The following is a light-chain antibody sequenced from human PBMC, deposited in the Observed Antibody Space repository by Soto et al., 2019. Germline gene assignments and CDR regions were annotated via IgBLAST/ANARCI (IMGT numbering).Light chain of an antibody. V-gene: IGKV3-15*01. J-gene: IGKJ2*01. Sequence: EIVMTQSPATLSVSPGERATLSCRASQSVSSNLAWYQQKPGQAPRLLIYGASTRATGIPARFSGSGSGTEFTLTLISLHSEDFAVYYRQQYNNWPYTFGQGTKLEIK. CDR2: GAS. CDR3: QQYNNWPYT. CDR1: QSVSSN.